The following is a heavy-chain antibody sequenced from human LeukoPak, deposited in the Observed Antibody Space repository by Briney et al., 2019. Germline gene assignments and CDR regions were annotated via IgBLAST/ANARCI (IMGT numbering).Heavy chain of an antibody. CDR1: VFIYSKAW. V-gene: IGHV3-15*01. D-gene: IGHD5-18*01. CDR2: IKSKSDGGTT. J-gene: IGHJ6*02. CDR3: TTDRPVETSMVVYYYGMDV. Sequence: PGGGVRLSCAGCVFIYSKAWMRGVRQARGRGRAWVGRIKSKSDGGTTDYAARVKGRFTIARDDSKNTLYLQMNSLKTEDTAMYYRTTDRPVETSMVVYYYGMDVWGQGTTVTVSS.